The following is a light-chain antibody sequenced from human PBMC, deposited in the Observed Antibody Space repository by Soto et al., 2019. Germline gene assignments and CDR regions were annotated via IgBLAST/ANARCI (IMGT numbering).Light chain of an antibody. Sequence: DIQMTQSPSSLSASVGDRLTITCRASQSIVSYLNWYQQKPGKAPKLLIYAASDLQSGVPSRFSGSGSGTDFTLTISSLQPEDFATYYCQQSFTLPRTFGQGTKVEIK. J-gene: IGKJ1*01. CDR3: QQSFTLPRT. V-gene: IGKV1-39*01. CDR2: AAS. CDR1: QSIVSY.